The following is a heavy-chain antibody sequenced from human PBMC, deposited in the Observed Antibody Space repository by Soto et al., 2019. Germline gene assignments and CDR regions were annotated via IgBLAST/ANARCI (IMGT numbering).Heavy chain of an antibody. V-gene: IGHV4-59*01. CDR2: IYYSGST. D-gene: IGHD4-17*01. Sequence: QVQLQESGPGLVKPSETLSLTCTVSGGSISSYYWSWIRQPPGKGLEWIGYIYYSGSTNYNPSLKSRVTISVDTSKNQFSLKLSSVTAADTAVYYCARVESGDYPVRWFDPWGQGTLVTVSS. CDR3: ARVESGDYPVRWFDP. CDR1: GGSISSYY. J-gene: IGHJ5*02.